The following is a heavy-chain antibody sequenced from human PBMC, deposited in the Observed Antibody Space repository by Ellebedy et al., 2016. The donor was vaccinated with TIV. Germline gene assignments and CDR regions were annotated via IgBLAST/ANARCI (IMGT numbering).Heavy chain of an antibody. J-gene: IGHJ4*02. CDR3: ARYGVGSGLDY. V-gene: IGHV3-30-3*01. CDR1: GFTFYTNA. CDR2: LPSDGNNN. D-gene: IGHD6-19*01. Sequence: PGGSLRLSCAASGFTFYTNAMHWVRRAPGKGLEWMAVLPSDGNNNFYADSVKGRFTVSRDNSKTTLFVEMTSLRVEDTGVYYCARYGVGSGLDYWGQGTVVTVSS.